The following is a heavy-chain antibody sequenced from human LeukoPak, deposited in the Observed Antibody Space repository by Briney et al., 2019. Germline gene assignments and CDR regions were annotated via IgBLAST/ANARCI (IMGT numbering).Heavy chain of an antibody. Sequence: GESLKISCQGSGYSFNTYWIAWVRQMPGEGLEWVVILYPGDSDTRYSPSFQGQITMSADKSINTAYLRWSSLKASDTAMYYCARAYYCGGGGCKLEYWGQGALVTVSS. CDR2: LYPGDSDT. D-gene: IGHD2-21*01. CDR3: ARAYYCGGGGCKLEY. J-gene: IGHJ4*02. V-gene: IGHV5-51*01. CDR1: GYSFNTYW.